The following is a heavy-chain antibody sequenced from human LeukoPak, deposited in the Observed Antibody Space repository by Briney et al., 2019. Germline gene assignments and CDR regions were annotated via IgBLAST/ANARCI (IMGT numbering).Heavy chain of an antibody. CDR3: ARDFGGGIVVVPAAIYNY. D-gene: IGHD2-2*01. J-gene: IGHJ4*02. Sequence: ASVKGSCMASGYTFSGYYMHWVRQAPGQGLEWMGWINPNSGGTNYAQKFQGRVTMTRDTSISTAYMELSRLRSDDTAVYYCARDFGGGIVVVPAAIYNYWGQGTLVTVSS. CDR2: INPNSGGT. CDR1: GYTFSGYY. V-gene: IGHV1-2*02.